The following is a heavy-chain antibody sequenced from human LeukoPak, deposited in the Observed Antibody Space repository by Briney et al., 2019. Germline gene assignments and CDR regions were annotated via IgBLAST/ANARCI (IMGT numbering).Heavy chain of an antibody. Sequence: ASVKVSCKASGYTFTSYGISWVRQAPGQGLEWMGWISAYNGNTNYAQKLQGRVTMTTDTSTSTAYMELRSLRSDDTAVYYCARATRPYYYDSSGGLDYWGQGTLVTVPS. CDR3: ARATRPYYYDSSGGLDY. V-gene: IGHV1-18*01. CDR1: GYTFTSYG. J-gene: IGHJ4*02. CDR2: ISAYNGNT. D-gene: IGHD3-22*01.